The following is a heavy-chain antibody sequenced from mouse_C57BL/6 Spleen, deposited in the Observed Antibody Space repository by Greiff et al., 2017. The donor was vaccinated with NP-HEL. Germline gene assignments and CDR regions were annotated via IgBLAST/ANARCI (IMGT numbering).Heavy chain of an antibody. J-gene: IGHJ3*01. CDR3: VGEGGLYGYGGAWFAY. V-gene: IGHV10-1*01. CDR2: IRSKSNNYAT. CDR1: GFSFNTYA. Sequence: EVQLVESGGGLVQPKGSLKLSCAASGFSFNTYAMNWVRQAPGKGLEWVARIRSKSNNYATYYADSVKDRFTISRDDSESMLYLQMNNLKTEDTARYYCVGEGGLYGYGGAWFAYWGQGTLVTVSA. D-gene: IGHD2-2*01.